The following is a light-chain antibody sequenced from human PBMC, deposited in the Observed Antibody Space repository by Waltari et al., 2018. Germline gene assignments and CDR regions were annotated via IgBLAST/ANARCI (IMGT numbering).Light chain of an antibody. CDR1: SGHSSNV. Sequence: QLVLTQSPSASASLGASVKLTCTLSSGHSSNVIAWHQQRPEKGPRYLMKVNSDGSHNKGDEIPARFSGSSSGAERYLTISSLQSEDEADYYCQTGGHGTWVFGGGTKLTVL. V-gene: IGLV4-69*01. CDR2: VNSDGSH. J-gene: IGLJ3*02. CDR3: QTGGHGTWV.